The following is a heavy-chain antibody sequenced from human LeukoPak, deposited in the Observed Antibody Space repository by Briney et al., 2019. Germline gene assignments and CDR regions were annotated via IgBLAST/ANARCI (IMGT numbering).Heavy chain of an antibody. Sequence: PSETLSLTCTVSGGSISSYYWSWIRQPPGKGLEWIGYIYYSGSTNYNPSLKSRGTISVDTSKNQFSLKLSSVTAADTAVYYCARDLRGPLGYFDLWGRGTLVTVSS. D-gene: IGHD3-10*01. CDR3: ARDLRGPLGYFDL. V-gene: IGHV4-59*01. CDR1: GGSISSYY. CDR2: IYYSGST. J-gene: IGHJ2*01.